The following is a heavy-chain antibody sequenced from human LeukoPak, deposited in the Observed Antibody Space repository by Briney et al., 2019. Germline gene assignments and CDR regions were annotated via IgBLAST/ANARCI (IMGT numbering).Heavy chain of an antibody. CDR3: ARGRGTLDY. J-gene: IGHJ4*02. D-gene: IGHD2/OR15-2a*01. CDR1: GGSISSYY. Sequence: SETLSLTCTVSGGSISSYYWSWTRQPPGKGLEWIGYIYYSGSTNYNPSLKSRVTISVDTSKNQFSLKLSSVTAADTAVYYCARGRGTLDYWGQGTLVTVSS. V-gene: IGHV4-59*12. CDR2: IYYSGST.